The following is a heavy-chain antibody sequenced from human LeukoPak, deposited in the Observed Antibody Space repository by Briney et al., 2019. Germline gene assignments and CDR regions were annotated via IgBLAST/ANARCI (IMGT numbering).Heavy chain of an antibody. J-gene: IGHJ4*02. CDR2: IKQDGSEK. CDR1: GFTFSSYW. V-gene: IGHV3-7*01. D-gene: IGHD5-12*01. Sequence: GGSLRLSCAASGFTFSSYWMSWVRQAPGKGLEWVANIKQDGSEKYYVDSVRGRFTISRDNAKNSLYLQMNSLRAEDTAVYYCASGYSGYRDYFDYWGQGTLVTVSS. CDR3: ASGYSGYRDYFDY.